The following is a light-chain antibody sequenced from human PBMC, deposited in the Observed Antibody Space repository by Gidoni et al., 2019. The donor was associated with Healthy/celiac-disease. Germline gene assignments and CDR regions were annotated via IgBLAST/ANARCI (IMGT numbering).Light chain of an antibody. CDR2: GKN. J-gene: IGLJ2*01. CDR3: NSRDSSGNHVV. Sequence: SSELTQDPAVSVALGQTVRITCQGASLRSYYASWYQQKPGQAPVLVIYGKNNRPSGIPDRFSGSSSGNTASLPITGAQAEDEADYCCNSRDSSGNHVVFGGGTKLTVL. V-gene: IGLV3-19*01. CDR1: SLRSYY.